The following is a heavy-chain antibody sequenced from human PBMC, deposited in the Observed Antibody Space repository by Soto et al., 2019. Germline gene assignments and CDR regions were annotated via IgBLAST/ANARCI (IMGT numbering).Heavy chain of an antibody. V-gene: IGHV3-23*01. CDR1: GFTFSGYA. D-gene: IGHD3-10*01. J-gene: IGHJ4*02. CDR2: ISGGGGPT. Sequence: GGSLRLSCAASGFTFSGYAMNWVRQAPGKGLEWVSTISGGGGPTDYADSVKGRFTISRDNSKNTPYLQMNSLRAEDTAVYYCAKASGQWPDWGQGTLVTVSS. CDR3: AKASGQWPD.